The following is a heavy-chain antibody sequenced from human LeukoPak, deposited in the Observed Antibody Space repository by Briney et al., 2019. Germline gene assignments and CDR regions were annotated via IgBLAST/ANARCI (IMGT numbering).Heavy chain of an antibody. CDR3: ARAPERATAYWYFDL. V-gene: IGHV4-59*08. D-gene: IGHD5-18*01. J-gene: IGHJ2*01. CDR2: IYYSGST. CDR1: GGSISSYY. Sequence: KPSETLSLTCTVSGGSISSYYWSWIRQPPGKGLEWIGYIYYSGSTNYNPSLKSRVTISVDTSKNQFSLKLSSVTAADTAVYYCARAPERATAYWYFDLWGRGTLVTVSS.